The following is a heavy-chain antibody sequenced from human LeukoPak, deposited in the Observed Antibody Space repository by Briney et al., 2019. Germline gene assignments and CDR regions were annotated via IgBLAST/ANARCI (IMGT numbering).Heavy chain of an antibody. CDR2: IHDSGST. CDR3: ARVAPYYDLDY. J-gene: IGHJ4*02. Sequence: SETLSLTCTVSGGSISSYYWSWIRQPPGKGLEWIGNIHDSGSTNYKTSLKSRVTISIDTSKNQFSLKLISVTAADTAVYYCARVAPYYDLDYWGQGTLVTVSS. D-gene: IGHD3-22*01. CDR1: GGSISSYY. V-gene: IGHV4-59*08.